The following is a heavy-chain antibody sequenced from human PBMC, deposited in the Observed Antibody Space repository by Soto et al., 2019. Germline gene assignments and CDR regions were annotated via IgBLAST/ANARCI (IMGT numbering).Heavy chain of an antibody. CDR2: IGGSGATT. CDR3: VKGVGPRLDWLLCSEF. D-gene: IGHD3-9*01. CDR1: GFTFSTYA. J-gene: IGHJ4*02. Sequence: EVQLLESGGGLVQPGGSLRLSCAASGFTFSTYAMSWVRQAPGKGLEWVSVIGGSGATTYYADSVKGRFTISRDDSKNTLYLQMNSLRAEDTAVHYIVKGVGPRLDWLLCSEFWGQGTLVTVSS. V-gene: IGHV3-23*01.